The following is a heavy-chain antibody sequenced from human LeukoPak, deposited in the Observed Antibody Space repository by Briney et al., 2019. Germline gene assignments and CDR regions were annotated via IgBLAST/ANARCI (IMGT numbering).Heavy chain of an antibody. CDR1: GFTFDDYA. CDR3: AKGGYCSGTSCYEHCDY. CDR2: ISWDADNS. V-gene: IGHV3-43D*03. J-gene: IGHJ4*02. Sequence: PGGSLRLSCAASGFTFDDYAMHWVRQAPGKGLEWVSLISWDADNSYYADSVKGRFTISRDNSKNSLYLQMNSLRAEDTALYYCAKGGYCSGTSCYEHCDYWGQGTLVTVSS. D-gene: IGHD2-2*01.